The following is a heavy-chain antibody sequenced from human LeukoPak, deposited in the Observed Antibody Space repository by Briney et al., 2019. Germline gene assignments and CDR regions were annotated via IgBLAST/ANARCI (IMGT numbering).Heavy chain of an antibody. CDR2: IYYSGST. V-gene: IGHV4-39*07. D-gene: IGHD5-24*01. Sequence: SETLSLTCTVSGGSISSSSYYWGWIRQPPGKGLEWIGSIYYSGSTYCNPSLKSRVTISVDTSKNQFSLKLSSVTAADTAVYFCARDLNGYNYAFDIWGQGTMVTVSS. CDR3: ARDLNGYNYAFDI. CDR1: GGSISSSSYY. J-gene: IGHJ3*02.